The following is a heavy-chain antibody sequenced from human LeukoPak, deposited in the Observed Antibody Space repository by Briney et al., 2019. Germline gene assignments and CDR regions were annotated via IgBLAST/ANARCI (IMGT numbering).Heavy chain of an antibody. CDR2: ISYDGSNK. Sequence: GGSLRLSCAASGFTFSSYAMHWVRQAPGKGLEWVAVISYDGSNKYYADSVKGRFTISRDNSKNTLYLQMNSLRAEDTAVYYCARKHSSSWYGYDWFDPWGQGTLVTVSS. CDR3: ARKHSSSWYGYDWFDP. J-gene: IGHJ5*02. CDR1: GFTFSSYA. D-gene: IGHD6-13*01. V-gene: IGHV3-30-3*01.